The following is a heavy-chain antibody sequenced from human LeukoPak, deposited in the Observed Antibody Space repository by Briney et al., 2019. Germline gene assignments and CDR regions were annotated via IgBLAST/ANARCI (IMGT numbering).Heavy chain of an antibody. D-gene: IGHD3-22*01. J-gene: IGHJ4*02. V-gene: IGHV1-18*04. Sequence: ASVKVSCKASGYTFTSYGISWVRQAPGQGLEWMGWISGYNGNTKYAQKLQGRVTMTTDTSTSTAYMDVKSLRSDDTAVYYCAREVVTMIVVVTYVDYWGQGTLVTVSS. CDR3: AREVVTMIVVVTYVDY. CDR2: ISGYNGNT. CDR1: GYTFTSYG.